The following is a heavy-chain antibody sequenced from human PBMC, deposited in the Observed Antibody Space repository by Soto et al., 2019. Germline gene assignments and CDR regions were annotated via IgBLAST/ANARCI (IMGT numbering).Heavy chain of an antibody. CDR3: TRCLDF. CDR2: INQDGSEK. Sequence: GGSLRLSCAASGFTFSTSWMDWVRQTPGKGLEWVANINQDGSEKNYVDSVKGRFTISRDNAKNSLFLQMSSLTAEDSGLYYCTRCLDFWGQGTLVTVSS. CDR1: GFTFSTSW. J-gene: IGHJ4*02. V-gene: IGHV3-7*01.